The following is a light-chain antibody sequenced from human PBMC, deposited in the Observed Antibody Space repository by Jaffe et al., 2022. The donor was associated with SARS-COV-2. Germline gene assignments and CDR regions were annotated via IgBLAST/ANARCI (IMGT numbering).Light chain of an antibody. V-gene: IGLV2-8*01. J-gene: IGLJ3*02. CDR2: EVS. CDR3: SSYAGSDSWV. CDR1: SSDVGGYNY. Sequence: QSALTQPPSASGSPGQSVAISCTGTSSDVGGYNYVSWYQQHPGKVPKLIISEVSKRPSGVPDRFSGSKSGNTASLTVSGLQAEDEADYYCSSYAGSDSWVFGGGTKLTVL.